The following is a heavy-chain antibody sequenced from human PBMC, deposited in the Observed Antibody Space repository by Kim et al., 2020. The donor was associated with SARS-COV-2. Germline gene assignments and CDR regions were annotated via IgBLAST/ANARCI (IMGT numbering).Heavy chain of an antibody. Sequence: SETLSLTCAVYGGSFSGYYWSWIRQPPGKGLEWIGEINHSGSTNYNPSLKSRVTISVDTSKNQFCLKLSSVTAADTAVYYCARGERSVSMIVVVITFGGYWFDPWGQGTLVTVSS. CDR3: ARGERSVSMIVVVITFGGYWFDP. CDR1: GGSFSGYY. J-gene: IGHJ5*02. V-gene: IGHV4-34*01. D-gene: IGHD3-22*01. CDR2: INHSGST.